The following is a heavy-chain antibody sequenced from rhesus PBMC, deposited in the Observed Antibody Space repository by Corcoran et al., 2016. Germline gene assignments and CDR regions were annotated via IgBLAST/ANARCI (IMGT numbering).Heavy chain of an antibody. D-gene: IGHD6S26*01. J-gene: IGHJ4*01. Sequence: QVQLQESGPGLLKPLETLSLTCAVSGGSISGGYGWGWIRQPPGKGLEWIGSIYSSSGNTYYNPSLKSRVTISTDTTKNQFSLKLSSVTAADTAVYYCARVCSSGWSGGYFDYWGQGVLVTVSS. CDR3: ARVCSSGWSGGYFDY. V-gene: IGHV4S7*01. CDR2: IYSSSGNT. CDR1: GGSISGGYG.